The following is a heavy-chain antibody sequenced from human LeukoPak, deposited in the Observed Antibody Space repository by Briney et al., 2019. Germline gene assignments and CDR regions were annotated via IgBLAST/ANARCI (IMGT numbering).Heavy chain of an antibody. Sequence: GGSLRLSCAGSGFTFNNYPISWVRQTPGKGLEWVSAITGGAADSTYYADSVKGRFTISRDNSKNTLYLQMNSLRAEDTAVYYCAKDRAAGTNFDYWGQGTLVTVSS. CDR2: ITGGAADST. D-gene: IGHD6-13*01. J-gene: IGHJ4*02. CDR1: GFTFNNYP. V-gene: IGHV3-23*01. CDR3: AKDRAAGTNFDY.